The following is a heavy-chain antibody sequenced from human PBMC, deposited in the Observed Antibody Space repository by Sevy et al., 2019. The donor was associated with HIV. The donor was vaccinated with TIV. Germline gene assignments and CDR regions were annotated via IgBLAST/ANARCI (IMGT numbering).Heavy chain of an antibody. V-gene: IGHV3-11*01. CDR1: GFIFSDSY. CDR2: ISTRGSTI. D-gene: IGHD4-17*01. J-gene: IGHJ4*02. CDR3: ARFVGDYFDF. Sequence: GGSLRLSCEASGFIFSDSYMSWIRQAPGKGLEWISYISTRGSTIYYADSVKGRFTISRDNANNSLSLHVNSLRAEDTAIYYCARFVGDYFDFWGRGTLVTVSS.